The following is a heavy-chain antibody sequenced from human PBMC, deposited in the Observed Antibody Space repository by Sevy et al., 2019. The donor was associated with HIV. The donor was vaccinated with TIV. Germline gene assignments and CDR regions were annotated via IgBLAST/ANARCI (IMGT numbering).Heavy chain of an antibody. CDR3: AREGCTKPHDY. J-gene: IGHJ4*02. Sequence: GGSLRLSCAASGFTFSKYSMSWVRQPPGKGLEWVSTLSFGCGEINYAHSVKGRFTISRDNSKSSVYLQMSNLRAEDTAMYYCAREGCTKPHDYWGQGTLVTVSS. CDR2: LSFGCGEI. V-gene: IGHV3-23*01. D-gene: IGHD2-8*01. CDR1: GFTFSKYS.